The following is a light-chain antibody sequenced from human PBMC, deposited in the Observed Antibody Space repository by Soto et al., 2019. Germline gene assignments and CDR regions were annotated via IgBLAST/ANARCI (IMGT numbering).Light chain of an antibody. CDR3: QQYYSYSRT. Sequence: DLQMTQSPSTLSASVGDRVTITCRASQTVSSWLAWYQQKPGKAPTRLIYDVSSLESGVPSRFSGRGSGPEVTLTISSLQPDDIATDDGQQYYSYSRTFGQGTKVEVK. J-gene: IGKJ1*01. CDR1: QTVSSW. CDR2: DVS. V-gene: IGKV1-5*01.